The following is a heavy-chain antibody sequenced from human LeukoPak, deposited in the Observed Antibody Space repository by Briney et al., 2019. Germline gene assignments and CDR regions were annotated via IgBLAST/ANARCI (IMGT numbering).Heavy chain of an antibody. D-gene: IGHD6-13*01. V-gene: IGHV3-23*01. CDR1: GFTFSSYA. Sequence: PGGSLRLSCAASGFTFSSYAMSWVRQAPGKGLEWVSAISGSGGSTYYADFLKGRFTISRDNSKNTLYLQMNSLRAEDTGVYYCAKEGSTWYYFDYWGQGTLVTVSS. CDR2: ISGSGGST. CDR3: AKEGSTWYYFDY. J-gene: IGHJ4*02.